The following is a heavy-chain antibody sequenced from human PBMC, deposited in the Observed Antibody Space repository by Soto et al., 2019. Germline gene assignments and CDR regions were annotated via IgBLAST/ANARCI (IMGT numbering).Heavy chain of an antibody. CDR1: GFTFSSYS. CDR2: ISSSSSTI. J-gene: IGHJ6*02. D-gene: IGHD3-10*01. V-gene: IGHV3-48*02. Sequence: GGSLRLSCAASGFTFSSYSMNWVRQAPGKGLEWVSYISSSSSTIYYADSVKGRFTISRDNAKNSLYLQMNSLRDEDTAVYYCARDIVPRITMVREPIYYYYYGMDVWGQGTTVTVSS. CDR3: ARDIVPRITMVREPIYYYYYGMDV.